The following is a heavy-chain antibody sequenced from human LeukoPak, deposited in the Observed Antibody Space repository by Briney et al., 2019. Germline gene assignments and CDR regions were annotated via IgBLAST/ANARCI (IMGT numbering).Heavy chain of an antibody. J-gene: IGHJ4*02. CDR2: FDPEDGET. CDR3: ATDFSGGLALDY. D-gene: IGHD3-10*01. CDR1: GYTLTELS. Sequence: ASVKVSCKVSGYTLTELSMHWVRQAPGKGLEWMGGFDPEDGETIYAQKFQGRVTMTEDTSTDTAYMELSSLRSGDTAVYYCATDFSGGLALDYWGQGTLVTVSS. V-gene: IGHV1-24*01.